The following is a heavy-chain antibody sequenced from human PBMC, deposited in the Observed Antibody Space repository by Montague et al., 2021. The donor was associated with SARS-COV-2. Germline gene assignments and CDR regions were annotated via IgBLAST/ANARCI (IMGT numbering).Heavy chain of an antibody. J-gene: IGHJ4*02. CDR1: GFTFSTFW. Sequence: EVQVVESGGGLVQPGGSLRLSCAASGFTFSTFWMTWVRQVPGKGLEWVANIKQDGSEKYYVDSVKGRFTISRDNAKNSLYLQLDSLRAEDTAVYYCARGYDSSGYQYWGQGTLVTVSS. V-gene: IGHV3-7*05. CDR2: IKQDGSEK. CDR3: ARGYDSSGYQY. D-gene: IGHD3-22*01.